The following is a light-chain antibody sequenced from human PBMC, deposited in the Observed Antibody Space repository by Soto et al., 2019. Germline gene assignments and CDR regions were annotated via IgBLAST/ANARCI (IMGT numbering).Light chain of an antibody. CDR2: DST. CDR1: QTVSITS. J-gene: IGKJ5*01. Sequence: VLTQSPGTLSLSPGESATLSCRASQTVSITSLAWYQQKSGKPPRLVIYDSTLRANGVPDRFGGSRSGTEFTLTINSLEPEDFAVYYCQQRNVWPPITFGQGTRLEIK. CDR3: QQRNVWPPIT. V-gene: IGKV3D-20*02.